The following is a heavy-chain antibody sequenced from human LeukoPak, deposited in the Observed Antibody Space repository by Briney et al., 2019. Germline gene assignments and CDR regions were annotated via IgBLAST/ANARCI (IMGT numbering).Heavy chain of an antibody. CDR2: INHSGST. V-gene: IGHV4-34*01. D-gene: IGHD2-2*01. Sequence: SETLSLTCAVYGGSFSGYYWSWIRQPPGKGLEWIGEINHSGSTNYNPSLKSRVTISVDTSKNQFSLKLSSVTAADTAVYYCARGEGSSTLFSMDVWGKGTTVTVSS. CDR3: ARGEGSSTLFSMDV. CDR1: GGSFSGYY. J-gene: IGHJ6*03.